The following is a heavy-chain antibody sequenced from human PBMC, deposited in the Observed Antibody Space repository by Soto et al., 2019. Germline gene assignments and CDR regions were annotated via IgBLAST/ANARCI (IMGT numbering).Heavy chain of an antibody. CDR3: GSSTSCYDESCVDV. Sequence: SETLSLTCAVSGYSISSGNYCACIRQPPGRGLEWIGSLYHIGSTHYNTSLKSRVTISVYTSKNHFSLELSSVTAADTAMYYCGSSTSCYDESCVDVWGQGTMVTVSS. CDR1: GYSISSGNY. D-gene: IGHD2-2*01. J-gene: IGHJ6*02. V-gene: IGHV4-38-2*01. CDR2: LYHIGST.